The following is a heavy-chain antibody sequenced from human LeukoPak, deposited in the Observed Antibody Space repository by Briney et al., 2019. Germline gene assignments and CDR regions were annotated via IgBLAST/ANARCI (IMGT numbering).Heavy chain of an antibody. Sequence: PSETLSLTCTVSGGSISGFYWSWIRQPPGKGLEWIGYIYSSGTTSYNPSPKSRVTISVDTSQKQFSLNLTSVTAADTAVYYCARGYGSGTYYTPDFDYWGQGTLVTVSS. D-gene: IGHD3-10*01. CDR3: ARGYGSGTYYTPDFDY. CDR1: GGSISGFY. J-gene: IGHJ4*02. V-gene: IGHV4-59*01. CDR2: IYSSGTT.